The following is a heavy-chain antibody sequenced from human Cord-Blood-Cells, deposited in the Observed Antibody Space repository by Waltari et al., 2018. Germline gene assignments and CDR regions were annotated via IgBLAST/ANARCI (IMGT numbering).Heavy chain of an antibody. J-gene: IGHJ1*01. D-gene: IGHD2-15*01. Sequence: QLQLQESGPGLVKPSETLSLTCTVSGGSISSSSYYWDWIRQPPGKGLEWIGSIYYSGSTYYNPSLKSRVTISVDTSKNQFSLKLSSVTAADTAVYYCARQYCSGGSCYEYFQHWGQGTLVTVSS. CDR1: GGSISSSSYY. V-gene: IGHV4-39*01. CDR2: IYYSGST. CDR3: ARQYCSGGSCYEYFQH.